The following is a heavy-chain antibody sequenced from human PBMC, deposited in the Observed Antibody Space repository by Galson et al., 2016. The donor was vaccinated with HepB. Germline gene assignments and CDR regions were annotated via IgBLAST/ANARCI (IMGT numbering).Heavy chain of an antibody. CDR3: ARWDGGCGGYCYIYDY. D-gene: IGHD2-21*02. Sequence: SVKVSCKASGYIFTNYGIGWVRQAPGQGLEWMGWISAYNGETDSAQKLQGRITMTTDASTVTAHMELRTLRSDDTAVYYCARWDGGCGGYCYIYDYWGQGTLVTVSS. V-gene: IGHV1-18*01. CDR2: ISAYNGET. J-gene: IGHJ4*02. CDR1: GYIFTNYG.